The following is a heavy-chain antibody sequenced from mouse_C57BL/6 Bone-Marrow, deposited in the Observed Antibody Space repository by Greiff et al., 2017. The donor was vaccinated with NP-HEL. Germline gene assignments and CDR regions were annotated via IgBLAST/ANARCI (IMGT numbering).Heavy chain of an antibody. CDR3: ARPDSSGSSFAY. J-gene: IGHJ3*01. CDR1: GFSLTSYG. Sequence: QVQLQQSGPGLVQPSQSLSITCTVSGFSLTSYGVHWVRQSPGKGLEWLGVIWSGGSTDYNAAFISRLSISKDNSKSQVFFKMNSLQADDTAIYYCARPDSSGSSFAYWGQGTLVTVSA. CDR2: IWSGGST. D-gene: IGHD3-2*02. V-gene: IGHV2-2*01.